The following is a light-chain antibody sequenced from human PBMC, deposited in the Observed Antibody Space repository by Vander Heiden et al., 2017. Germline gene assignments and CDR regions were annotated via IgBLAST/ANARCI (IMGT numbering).Light chain of an antibody. CDR2: KAS. CDR3: QQYNSYAPVT. J-gene: IGKJ4*01. V-gene: IGKV1-5*03. Sequence: DIQMTQSPSTLSASVGDRVTITCRASQSISSWLAWYQQKPGKAPKLLIYKASSLESGVPSRFSGSGSGTEFTLTISSRQPDDFATYYGQQYNSYAPVTFGGGTKVEIK. CDR1: QSISSW.